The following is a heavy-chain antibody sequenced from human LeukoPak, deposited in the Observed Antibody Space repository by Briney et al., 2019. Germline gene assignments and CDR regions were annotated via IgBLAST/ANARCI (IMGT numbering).Heavy chain of an antibody. J-gene: IGHJ4*02. CDR1: GFVLSNYG. V-gene: IGHV3-48*01. CDR2: ISISSSAI. CDR3: ASKLTLDH. Sequence: PGGSLRLSCATSGFVLSNYGIHWVRQAPGKGLEWVSYISISSSAIYYADSVKGRFTISRDNARNSLYLQMNSLSAEDTAVYYCASKLTLDHWGQGTLVTVSS.